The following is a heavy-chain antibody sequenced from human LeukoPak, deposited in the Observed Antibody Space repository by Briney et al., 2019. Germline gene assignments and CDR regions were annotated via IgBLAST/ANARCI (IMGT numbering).Heavy chain of an antibody. CDR1: GYTFTTSG. J-gene: IGHJ5*02. CDR3: ARDDDGTSLNWFDP. Sequence: ASVKVSCKASGYTFTTSGISWVRRAPGQGLEWMGWISGYNGDTKYARKFQGRVTMTTDTSTGTAYMDLRSLRSDDTAVYYCARDDDGTSLNWFDPWGQGTLVTVSS. D-gene: IGHD2-2*01. V-gene: IGHV1-18*01. CDR2: ISGYNGDT.